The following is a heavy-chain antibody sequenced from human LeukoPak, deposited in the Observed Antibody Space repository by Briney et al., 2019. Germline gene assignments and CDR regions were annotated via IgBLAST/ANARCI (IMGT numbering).Heavy chain of an antibody. CDR2: ISSSGTTI. D-gene: IGHD3-22*01. Sequence: QPGGSLRLSCAASGFTFSNAWMSWVRQAPGKGLEWVSYISSSGTTIYYADSVKGRFTISRDNAENSLYLQMNSLRDEDTAVYYCARESEYYYYDASGYYPGYFHHWGQGTLVTVSS. CDR3: ARESEYYYYDASGYYPGYFHH. CDR1: GFTFSNAW. V-gene: IGHV3-48*02. J-gene: IGHJ1*01.